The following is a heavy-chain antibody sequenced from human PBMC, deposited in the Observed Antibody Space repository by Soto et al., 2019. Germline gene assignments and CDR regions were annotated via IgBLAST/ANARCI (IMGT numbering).Heavy chain of an antibody. CDR3: ARGGLLRFLEWFRYGMDV. CDR1: GGTFSSYA. J-gene: IGHJ6*02. Sequence: ASVKVSCKASGGTFSSYAISWVRQAPGQGLEWMGGIIPIFGTANYAQKFQGRVTITADESTSTAYMELSSLRSEDTAVYYCARGGLLRFLEWFRYGMDVCGQGTTVTVSS. CDR2: IIPIFGTA. D-gene: IGHD3-3*01. V-gene: IGHV1-69*13.